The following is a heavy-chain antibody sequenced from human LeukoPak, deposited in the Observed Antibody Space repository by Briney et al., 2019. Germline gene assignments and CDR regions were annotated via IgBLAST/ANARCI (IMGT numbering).Heavy chain of an antibody. J-gene: IGHJ5*02. CDR2: ISAYNGNT. CDR3: ARDIRIVVVPAAPLWFDP. D-gene: IGHD2-2*01. CDR1: GYTFTSYG. V-gene: IGHV1-18*01. Sequence: ASVKVSCKASGYTFTSYGISRVRQAPGQGLEWMGWISAYNGNTNYAQKLQGRVTMTTDTSTSTAYMELRGLRSDDTAVYYCARDIRIVVVPAAPLWFDPWGQGTLVTVSS.